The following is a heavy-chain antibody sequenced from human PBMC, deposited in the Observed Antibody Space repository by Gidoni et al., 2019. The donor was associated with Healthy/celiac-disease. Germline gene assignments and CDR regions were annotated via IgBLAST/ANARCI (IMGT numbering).Heavy chain of an antibody. CDR2: ISSSSSTI. D-gene: IGHD3-3*01. J-gene: IGHJ6*03. CDR3: ARDVTIFGVDYYYMDV. Sequence: EVQLVESGGGWVRPGGSRRLSCPASGLPSSSYSRNWVRQAPGKGLEWVSYISSSSSTIYYADSVKGRFTISRDNAKNSLYLQMNSLRDEDTAVYYCARDVTIFGVDYYYMDVWGKGTTVTVSS. V-gene: IGHV3-48*02. CDR1: GLPSSSYS.